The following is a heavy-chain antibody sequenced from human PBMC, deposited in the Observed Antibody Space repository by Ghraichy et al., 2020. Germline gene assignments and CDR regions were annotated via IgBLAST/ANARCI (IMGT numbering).Heavy chain of an antibody. D-gene: IGHD3-22*01. CDR1: GGSISSYY. V-gene: IGHV4-59*01. CDR2: IYYSGST. Sequence: SDTLSLTCTVSGGSISSYYWSWIRQPPGKGLEWIGYIYYSGSTNYNPSLKSRVTISVDTSKNQFSLKLSSVTAADTAVYYCARNGGYYDSSGYLGVWGQGTMVTVSS. J-gene: IGHJ3*01. CDR3: ARNGGYYDSSGYLGV.